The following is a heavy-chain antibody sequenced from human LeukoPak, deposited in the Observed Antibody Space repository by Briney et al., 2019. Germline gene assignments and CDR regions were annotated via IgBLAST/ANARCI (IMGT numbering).Heavy chain of an antibody. CDR1: GYTFTTYY. Sequence: ASVKVSCKASGYTFTTYYMHWVRQAPGQGLVWMGLINPSGGGTRYAQKFQGRVTMTRDTSTSTVYMELSSLRSEDTAVYYCAATREGYYGMDVWGQGTTVTVSS. V-gene: IGHV1-46*01. D-gene: IGHD5-12*01. J-gene: IGHJ6*02. CDR2: INPSGGGT. CDR3: AATREGYYGMDV.